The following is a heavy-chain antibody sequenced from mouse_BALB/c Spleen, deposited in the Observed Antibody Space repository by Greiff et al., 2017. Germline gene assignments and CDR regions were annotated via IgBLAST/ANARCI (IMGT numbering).Heavy chain of an antibody. Sequence: EVKLMESGPELVKPGASVKMSCKASGYTFTSYVMHWVKQKPGQGLEWIGYINPYNDGTKYNEKFKGKATLTSDKSSSTAYMELSSLTSEDSAVYYCAREEGNDYGGGCAYWGQGTLVTVSA. CDR2: INPYNDGT. J-gene: IGHJ3*01. CDR3: AREEGNDYGGGCAY. CDR1: GYTFTSYV. D-gene: IGHD2-4*01. V-gene: IGHV1-14*01.